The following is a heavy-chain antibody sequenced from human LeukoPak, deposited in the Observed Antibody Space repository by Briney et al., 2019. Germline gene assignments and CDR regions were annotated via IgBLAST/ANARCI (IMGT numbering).Heavy chain of an antibody. CDR1: GGSFSGYY. CDR2: INHSGST. CDR3: ARGWAEMAADY. J-gene: IGHJ4*02. D-gene: IGHD5-24*01. V-gene: IGHV4-34*01. Sequence: IPSETLSLTCAVYGGSFSGYYWSWIRQPPGKGLEWIGEINHSGSTNYNPSLKSRVTISVDTSKNQFSLKLSSVTAADTAVYYCARGWAEMAADYWGQGTLVTVSS.